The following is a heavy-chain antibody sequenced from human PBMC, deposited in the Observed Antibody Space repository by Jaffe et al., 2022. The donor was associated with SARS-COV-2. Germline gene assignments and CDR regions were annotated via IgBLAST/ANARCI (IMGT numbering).Heavy chain of an antibody. CDR3: ARDGAYSSSWFLWDY. J-gene: IGHJ4*02. Sequence: EVQLVESGGGLVQPGGSLRLSCAASGFTFSSYWMSWVRQAPGKGLEWVANIKQDGSEKYYVDSVKGRFTISRDNAKNSLYLQMNSLRAEDTAVYYCARDGAYSSSWFLWDYWGQGTLVTVSS. CDR2: IKQDGSEK. CDR1: GFTFSSYW. D-gene: IGHD6-13*01. V-gene: IGHV3-7*01.